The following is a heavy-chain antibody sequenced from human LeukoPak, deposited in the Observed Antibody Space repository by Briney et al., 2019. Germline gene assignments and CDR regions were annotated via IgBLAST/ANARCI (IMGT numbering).Heavy chain of an antibody. CDR2: ISSGSTYI. D-gene: IGHD3-9*01. CDR3: ARDESDILTCYYSDH. V-gene: IGHV3-21*01. Sequence: GGSLRLSCAASGFTFSSYNMNWVRQAPGKGLEWVSSISSGSTYIYYADSVKGRFTISRDNAKNSLYLQMNSLRAEDTAVYNCARDESDILTCYYSDHWGQGTLVTVSS. CDR1: GFTFSSYN. J-gene: IGHJ4*02.